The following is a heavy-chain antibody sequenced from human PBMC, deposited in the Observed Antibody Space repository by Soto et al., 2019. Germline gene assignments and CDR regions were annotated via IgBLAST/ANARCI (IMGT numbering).Heavy chain of an antibody. V-gene: IGHV1-46*01. J-gene: IGHJ5*02. CDR2: INPSSGDT. Sequence: QVQLVQSGAEVTKPGASVKVSCKASGYIFTSYNIHWVRRAPGQGLEWMGRINPSSGDTSYAQKFQDRGSMSRDTSTSTVYMELSSLRSEDTAVFYCARDIAGDGRGRWFDPWGQGSLVTVSS. CDR1: GYIFTSYN. CDR3: ARDIAGDGRGRWFDP. D-gene: IGHD6-13*01.